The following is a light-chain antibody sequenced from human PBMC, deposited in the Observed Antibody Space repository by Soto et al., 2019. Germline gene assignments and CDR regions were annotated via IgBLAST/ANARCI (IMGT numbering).Light chain of an antibody. CDR3: QQSYRTPPT. CDR2: AAS. Sequence: DIQMTQSPSSLSASVGDRVTITCRASQSISSYLNWYQQKPGKAPKLLIYAASRLQSGVPSRVSGSGSGTDFTLTISSLQPEDFASYYCQQSYRTPPTFGQGTKVEIK. CDR1: QSISSY. V-gene: IGKV1-39*01. J-gene: IGKJ1*01.